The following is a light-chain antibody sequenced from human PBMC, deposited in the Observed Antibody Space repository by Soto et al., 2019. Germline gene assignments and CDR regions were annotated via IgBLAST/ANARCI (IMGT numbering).Light chain of an antibody. CDR3: QQYNSYRA. Sequence: DIQMTQSPSTLSASVGDRVTITCRASESIDSWLAWHQQKPGSAPKLLISKASSLESGVPSRFSGSGFGTEFTLTISSLQPDDFATYYCQQYNSYRAFGQGTKVEI. CDR2: KAS. V-gene: IGKV1-5*03. J-gene: IGKJ1*01. CDR1: ESIDSW.